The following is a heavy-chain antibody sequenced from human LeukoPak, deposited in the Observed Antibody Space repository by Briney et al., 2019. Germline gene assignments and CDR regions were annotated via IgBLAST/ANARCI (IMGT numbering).Heavy chain of an antibody. D-gene: IGHD1-7*01. CDR1: GFTFSDYG. CDR3: ARSLSITGTKTVDY. V-gene: IGHV3-33*01. Sequence: GGSLRLSCAASGFTFSDYGIHWVRQAPGKGLEWVAVARFGKNKEYYADSVKGRFTISRDNTKNTLSLQMNSLRADDPAVYYCARSLSITGTKTVDYWGQGTLVTVSS. J-gene: IGHJ4*02. CDR2: ARFGKNKE.